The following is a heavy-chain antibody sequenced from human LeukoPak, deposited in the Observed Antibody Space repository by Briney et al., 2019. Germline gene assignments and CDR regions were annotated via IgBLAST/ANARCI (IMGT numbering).Heavy chain of an antibody. V-gene: IGHV4-59*02. Sequence: SETLSLTCTISGGSVSDYYWSWIRQSPGKGLEWIGYIYYTGSTTYNPSLKSRVTISAVTSKNQFSLKPSYETAADTAVYYCASRKLGNDYWGQGTLVTVSS. D-gene: IGHD7-27*01. CDR1: GGSVSDYY. CDR2: IYYTGST. J-gene: IGHJ4*02. CDR3: ASRKLGNDY.